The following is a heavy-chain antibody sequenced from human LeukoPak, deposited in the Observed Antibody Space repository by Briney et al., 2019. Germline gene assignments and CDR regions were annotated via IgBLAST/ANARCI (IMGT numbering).Heavy chain of an antibody. CDR1: GGSISSYY. CDR2: IYYSGST. Sequence: SETLSLTCTVSGGSISSYYWSWIRQPPGKGLEWIGYIYYSGSTNYNPSLKSRVTISVDTSKNQFSLKLSSVTAADTAVYYCARAAGDYVYYYYYMDVWGKGTTVTVSS. J-gene: IGHJ6*03. CDR3: ARAAGDYVYYYYYMDV. D-gene: IGHD4-17*01. V-gene: IGHV4-59*01.